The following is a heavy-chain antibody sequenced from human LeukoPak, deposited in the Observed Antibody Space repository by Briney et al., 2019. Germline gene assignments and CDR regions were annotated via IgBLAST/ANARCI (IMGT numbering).Heavy chain of an antibody. CDR1: GGSISSGDYY. Sequence: SETLSLTCTVSGGSISSGDYYWRWLRQPPGKGLEWIGYIYYSGSTYYNPSLKSRVTISVDTSKNQFSLKLSSVTAADMAVYYCARVPARITMVRGIDGGQGTLGTVS. V-gene: IGHV4-30-4*01. J-gene: IGHJ4*02. D-gene: IGHD3-10*01. CDR3: ARVPARITMVRGID. CDR2: IYYSGST.